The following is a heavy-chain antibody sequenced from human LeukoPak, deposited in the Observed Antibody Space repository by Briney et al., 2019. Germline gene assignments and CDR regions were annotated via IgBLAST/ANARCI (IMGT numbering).Heavy chain of an antibody. Sequence: ASVKVSCKVSGYTLTELSMHWVRQATGKGLEWVSAIGTAGDTYYPGSVKGRFTISRENAKNSLYLQMNSLRAGDTAVYYCARAVADDYYYYGMDVWGQGTTVTVSS. D-gene: IGHD6-19*01. CDR1: GYTLTELS. V-gene: IGHV3-13*01. CDR3: ARAVADDYYYYGMDV. J-gene: IGHJ6*02. CDR2: IGTAGDT.